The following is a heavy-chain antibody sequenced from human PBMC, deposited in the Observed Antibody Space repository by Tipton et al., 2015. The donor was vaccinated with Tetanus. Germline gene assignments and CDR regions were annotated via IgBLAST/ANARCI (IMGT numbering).Heavy chain of an antibody. CDR3: ARIGCSSTSCYTVEPRYYYGMDV. CDR2: ISSSSSTI. D-gene: IGHD2-2*02. CDR1: GFTFSSYS. V-gene: IGHV3-48*01. Sequence: SLRLSCAASGFTFSSYSMNWVRQAPGKGLEWVSYISSSSSTIYYADSVKGRFTISRDNAKNSLYLQMNSLRAEDTAVYYCARIGCSSTSCYTVEPRYYYGMDVWGQGTTVTVSS. J-gene: IGHJ6*02.